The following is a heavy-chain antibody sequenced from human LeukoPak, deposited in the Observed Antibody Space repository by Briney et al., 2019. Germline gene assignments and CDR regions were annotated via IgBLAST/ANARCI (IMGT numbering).Heavy chain of an antibody. J-gene: IGHJ4*02. CDR2: ISPSSSSI. CDR1: GFTFSSYG. V-gene: IGHV3-48*02. CDR3: AQSRNEY. Sequence: GGSLRLSCAASGFTFSSYGMNWVRQAPGKGLEWVSYISPSSSSIYYTDSVKGRFTISRDNAKNSLYLQMNSLRDEDTAVYYCAQSRNEYWGQGTLVTVSS.